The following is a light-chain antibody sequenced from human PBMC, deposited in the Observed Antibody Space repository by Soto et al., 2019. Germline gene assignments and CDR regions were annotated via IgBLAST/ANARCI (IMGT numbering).Light chain of an antibody. CDR1: ISDIGGYNF. V-gene: IGLV2-14*01. J-gene: IGLJ2*01. CDR3: ASYTRTTTLV. CDR2: DVN. Sequence: QSALTQPASVSGSPGQSINISCTGTISDIGGYNFISWYQHHPGKAPKLVIYDVNNRPSGISYRFSGSKSGNTASLTISGPQAEDEADYYCASYTRTTTLVFGGGAKLTVL.